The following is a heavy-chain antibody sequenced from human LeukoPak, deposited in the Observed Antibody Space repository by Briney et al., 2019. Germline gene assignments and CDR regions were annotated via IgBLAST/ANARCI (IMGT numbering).Heavy chain of an antibody. D-gene: IGHD6-6*01. CDR1: GGSISSYY. CDR3: ASYLQAPKGYYYGMDV. V-gene: IGHV4-4*07. Sequence: PSETLSLTCTVSGGSISSYYWSWFRQPAGKGLEWIGRIHASGSTNYYPSLKSRVTMSVDTSKNQFSLKLSSVTAADTAVYYCASYLQAPKGYYYGMDVWGQGTTVTVSS. J-gene: IGHJ6*02. CDR2: IHASGST.